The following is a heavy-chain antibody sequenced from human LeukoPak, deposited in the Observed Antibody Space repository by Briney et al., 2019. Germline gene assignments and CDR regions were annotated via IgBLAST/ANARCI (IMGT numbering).Heavy chain of an antibody. J-gene: IGHJ6*02. D-gene: IGHD2-8*01. CDR3: ARGPVSPKDYYYYYGMDV. Sequence: SETLSLTCAVSGGSISSGGYSWSWNRQPRGKGLEWIGYIYHSGSTYYNPSLKSRVTISVDRSKDQFSLKLSSVTAADTAVYYCARGPVSPKDYYYYYGMDVWGQGTTVTVSS. V-gene: IGHV4-30-2*01. CDR2: IYHSGST. CDR1: GGSISSGGYS.